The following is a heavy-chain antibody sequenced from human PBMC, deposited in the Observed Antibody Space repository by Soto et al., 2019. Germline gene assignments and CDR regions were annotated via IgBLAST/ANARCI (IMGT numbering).Heavy chain of an antibody. Sequence: ASVKVSCKVSGYTFTSYYMHWVRQAPGQGLEWMGIINPSGGSTSYAQKFQGRVTMTRDTSTSTVYMELSSLRSEDTAVYYCAKQYSSSWGNYYYYGIDVWGQGTTVTVSS. J-gene: IGHJ6*02. V-gene: IGHV1-46*01. CDR1: GYTFTSYY. D-gene: IGHD6-6*01. CDR2: INPSGGST. CDR3: AKQYSSSWGNYYYYGIDV.